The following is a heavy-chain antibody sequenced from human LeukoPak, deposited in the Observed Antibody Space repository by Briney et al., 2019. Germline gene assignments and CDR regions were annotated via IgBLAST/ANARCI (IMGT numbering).Heavy chain of an antibody. CDR2: ISGSGGGT. CDR3: ATVYSSSPLRPMDV. J-gene: IGHJ6*02. CDR1: GFTFNTYV. D-gene: IGHD2-2*01. V-gene: IGHV3-23*01. Sequence: GVSLRLSCAASGFTFNTYVMSRVRQAPGKGLEWVSAISGSGGGTYYVDSVKGRFTISRDNSKNTLYLQMNSLRAEDTAVYYCATVYSSSPLRPMDVWGQGTTVTVFS.